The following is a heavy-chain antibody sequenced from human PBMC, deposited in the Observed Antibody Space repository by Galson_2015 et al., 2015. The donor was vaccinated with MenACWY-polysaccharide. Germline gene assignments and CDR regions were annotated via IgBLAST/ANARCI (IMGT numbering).Heavy chain of an antibody. V-gene: IGHV4-4*07. Sequence: LTCTVSGGSISRHYWSWIRQAAGKGLEWIGRIYASGSTNYNPSLKSRVSMSLDTSKSQFSLRLNSVTAADTALYFCATGAGDFGHWGQGTRVTVSS. CDR2: IYASGST. CDR3: ATGAGDFGH. D-gene: IGHD7-27*01. J-gene: IGHJ4*02. CDR1: GGSISRHY.